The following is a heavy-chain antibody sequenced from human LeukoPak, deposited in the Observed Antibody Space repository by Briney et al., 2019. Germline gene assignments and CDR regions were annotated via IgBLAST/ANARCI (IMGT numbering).Heavy chain of an antibody. Sequence: GGSLRLSCAASGFSLSNYWMHWVRQAPGKGLMWVLQISPDGSQAFYADSVKGRFTISRDNAKNTLFLQMDSLRAEDTALYYCVRSLRSADFWGQGTLVTVSS. V-gene: IGHV3-74*01. J-gene: IGHJ4*02. CDR2: ISPDGSQA. CDR1: GFSLSNYW. CDR3: VRSLRSADF.